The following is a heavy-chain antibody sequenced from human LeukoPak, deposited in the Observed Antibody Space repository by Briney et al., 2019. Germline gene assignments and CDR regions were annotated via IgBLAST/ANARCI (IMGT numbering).Heavy chain of an antibody. CDR1: RFTFEGYA. V-gene: IGHV3-9*01. CDR2: ISWNSANM. D-gene: IGHD6-6*01. Sequence: GGSLRLSCAASRFTFEGYAMHWVRQAPGKGLEWVSGISWNSANMDYADSVKGRFTISGDNAKNSLYLQMNSLRAEDTALYYCAKSGTYSSSSGYIDSWGQGNLVTVSS. CDR3: AKSGTYSSSSGYIDS. J-gene: IGHJ4*02.